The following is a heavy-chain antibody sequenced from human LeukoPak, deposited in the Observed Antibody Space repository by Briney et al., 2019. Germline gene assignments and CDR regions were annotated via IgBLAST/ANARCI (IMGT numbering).Heavy chain of an antibody. CDR1: GGSISSGGYY. CDR3: ARAKVTTSAFDI. V-gene: IGHV4-31*03. D-gene: IGHD4-17*01. J-gene: IGHJ3*02. Sequence: SQTLSLTRTVSGGSISSGGYYWSWIRQHPGKGPEWIGYIYYSGSTYYNPSLKSRVTISVDTSKNQFSLKLSSVTAADTAVYYCARAKVTTSAFDIWGQGTMVTVSS. CDR2: IYYSGST.